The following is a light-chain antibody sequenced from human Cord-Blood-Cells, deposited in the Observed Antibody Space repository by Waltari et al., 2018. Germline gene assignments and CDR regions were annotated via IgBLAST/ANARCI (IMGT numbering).Light chain of an antibody. V-gene: IGKV4-1*01. Sequence: DIVMTQSPDSLAVSLGERATINFKSSQSVLYSSNNKNYLAWYQQKPGQPPKLLIYWASTRGSGVTDRFSGSGSGTDFTLTISSLQAEDVAVYYCQQYYSTPPVTFGGGTKVEIK. CDR1: QSVLYSSNNKNY. CDR2: WAS. J-gene: IGKJ4*01. CDR3: QQYYSTPPVT.